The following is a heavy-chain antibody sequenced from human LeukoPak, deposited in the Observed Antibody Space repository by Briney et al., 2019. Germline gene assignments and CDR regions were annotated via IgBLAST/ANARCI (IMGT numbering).Heavy chain of an antibody. CDR2: INPNSGGT. V-gene: IGHV1-2*02. D-gene: IGHD3-10*01. Sequence: GASVKVSCKASGYTFTGYYMHWVRQAPGQGLEWMGWINPNSGGTNYAQKFQGRVIMTRDTTISTAYMDLSRLRSDDTAVYYCARDLGPSRRGFIFLDYWGQGTLVTVSS. CDR3: ARDLGPSRRGFIFLDY. J-gene: IGHJ4*02. CDR1: GYTFTGYY.